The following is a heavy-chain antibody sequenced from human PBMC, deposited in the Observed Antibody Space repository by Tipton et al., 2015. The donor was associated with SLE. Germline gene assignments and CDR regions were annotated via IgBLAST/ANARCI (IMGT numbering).Heavy chain of an antibody. V-gene: IGHV4-34*01. Sequence: LRLSCAASGFTFSSYAMHGVRQAPGKGLEWIGEINHSGSTNYNPSLKSRVTMSLDTSKNQFSLKLSSVTAADTAVYYCARDSRTTAAAFDIWGQGTMVTVSS. CDR2: INHSGST. CDR1: GFTFSSYA. D-gene: IGHD1-7*01. CDR3: ARDSRTTAAAFDI. J-gene: IGHJ3*02.